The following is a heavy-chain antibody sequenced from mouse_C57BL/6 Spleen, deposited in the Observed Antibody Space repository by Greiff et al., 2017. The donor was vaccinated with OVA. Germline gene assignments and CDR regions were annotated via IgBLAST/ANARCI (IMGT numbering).Heavy chain of an antibody. CDR1: GFSLTSYG. Sequence: VMLVESGPGLVQPSQCLSITCTVSGFSLTSYGVHWVRQSPGKGLEWLGVIWSGGSTDYNAAFISRLSISKDNSKSQVFFKMNSLQADDTAIYYCARNYHYGSSYWFAYWGQGTLVTVSA. V-gene: IGHV2-2*01. CDR3: ARNYHYGSSYWFAY. D-gene: IGHD1-1*01. J-gene: IGHJ3*01. CDR2: IWSGGST.